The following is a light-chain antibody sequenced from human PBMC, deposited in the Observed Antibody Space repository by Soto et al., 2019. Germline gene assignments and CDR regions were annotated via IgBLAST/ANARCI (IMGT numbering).Light chain of an antibody. J-gene: IGKJ5*01. CDR3: QQSSNWPPIT. CDR2: DAS. Sequence: EIVMTQSPASLSVSPGEKATLSSGASQSVSSYLAWYQQKPGQAPRLLIYDASNRATGIPARFSGSGSGTDFTPTISSLEPEDFAVYYCQQSSNWPPITCGQGKRLEIK. V-gene: IGKV3-11*01. CDR1: QSVSSY.